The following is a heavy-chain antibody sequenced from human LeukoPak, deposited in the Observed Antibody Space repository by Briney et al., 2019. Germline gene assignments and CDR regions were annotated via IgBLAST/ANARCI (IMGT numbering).Heavy chain of an antibody. CDR2: IRYDGSNK. CDR1: GFTFSSYE. V-gene: IGHV3-30*02. Sequence: PGGSLRLSCAASGFTFSSYEMNWVRQAPGKGLEWVAFIRYDGSNKYYADSVKGRFTISRDNSKNTLYLQMNSLRAEDTAVYYCAKEGVYGDYAYYYYYMDVWGKGTTVTISS. J-gene: IGHJ6*03. CDR3: AKEGVYGDYAYYYYYMDV. D-gene: IGHD4-17*01.